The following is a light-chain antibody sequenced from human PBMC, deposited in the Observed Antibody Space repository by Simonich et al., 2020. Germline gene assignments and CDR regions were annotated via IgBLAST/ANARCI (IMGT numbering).Light chain of an antibody. V-gene: IGKV2-28*01. CDR3: MQALQTPQFT. Sequence: DIVMTQSPLSLPVTPGEPASISCRSSQSLLHSNGYNYLDWYLQKPGQSPQLLFYLGSTRASGVPDRFSGSGSGTDFTLKISRVEAEDVGVYYCMQALQTPQFTFGPGTKVDIK. CDR2: LGS. CDR1: QSLLHSNGYNY. J-gene: IGKJ3*01.